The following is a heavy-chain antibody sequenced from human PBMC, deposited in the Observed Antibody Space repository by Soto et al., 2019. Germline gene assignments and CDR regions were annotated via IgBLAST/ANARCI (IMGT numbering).Heavy chain of an antibody. CDR3: AASCVGCGGFNYYGMDV. CDR1: GGSISSGGYY. Sequence: QVQLQESGPGLVKPSQTLSLTCTVSGGSISSGGYYWSWIRQHPGKGLEWIGYIYYSGSTCYNRSIKSRVTISVDRPKNQFSLKLSSVTAADTAVYYCAASCVGCGGFNYYGMDVWGQGTTVTVSS. CDR2: IYYSGST. V-gene: IGHV4-31*03. D-gene: IGHD2-21*01. J-gene: IGHJ6*02.